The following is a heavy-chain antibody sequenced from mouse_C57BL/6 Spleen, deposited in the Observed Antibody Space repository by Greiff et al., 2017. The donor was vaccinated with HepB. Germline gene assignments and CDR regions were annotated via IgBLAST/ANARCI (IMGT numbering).Heavy chain of an antibody. Sequence: EVQLQQSGPELVKPGASVKISCKASGYTFTDYYMNWVKQSHGKSLEWIGDINPNNGGTSYNQKFKGKATLTVDKSSSTAYMELRSLTSEDSAVYYCASPIYYSNFAMDYWGQGTSVTVSS. D-gene: IGHD2-5*01. CDR3: ASPIYYSNFAMDY. CDR1: GYTFTDYY. J-gene: IGHJ4*01. CDR2: INPNNGGT. V-gene: IGHV1-26*01.